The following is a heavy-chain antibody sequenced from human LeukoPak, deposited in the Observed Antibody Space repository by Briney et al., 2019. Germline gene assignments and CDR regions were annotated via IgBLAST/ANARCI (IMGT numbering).Heavy chain of an antibody. V-gene: IGHV3-66*01. CDR2: ISGSGTT. CDR3: AGYSGYSF. CDR1: GFTFSSYS. J-gene: IGHJ4*01. D-gene: IGHD4-23*01. Sequence: GGSLRLSCAASGFTFSSYSVNWVRQAPGKGLEWVSVISGSGTTFYADSVKGRLTISRDISKNTIYLQMNNLRPEDTAVYYCAGYSGYSFWGQGTLVTVSS.